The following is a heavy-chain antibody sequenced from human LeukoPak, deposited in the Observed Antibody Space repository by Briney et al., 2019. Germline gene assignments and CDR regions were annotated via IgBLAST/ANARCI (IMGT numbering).Heavy chain of an antibody. CDR2: ISSSSSTI. Sequence: PGGSLRLSCAASGFTFSSYGMTWVRQAPGKGLEWVSYISSSSSTIYYADSVKGRFTISRDNAKNSLYLQMNSLRAEDTAVYYCARISLGALPDYWGQGTLVAVSS. CDR3: ARISLGALPDY. D-gene: IGHD3-10*01. CDR1: GFTFSSYG. V-gene: IGHV3-48*04. J-gene: IGHJ4*02.